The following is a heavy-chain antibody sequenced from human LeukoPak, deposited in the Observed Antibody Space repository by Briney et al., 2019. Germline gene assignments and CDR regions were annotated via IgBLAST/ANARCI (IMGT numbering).Heavy chain of an antibody. CDR2: INHSGGSK. V-gene: IGHV3-23*01. D-gene: IGHD4-11*01. CDR3: AKDSNAPLYGMDV. CDR1: GFTFSSYS. J-gene: IGHJ6*02. Sequence: GGSLRLSCAASGFTFSSYSMSWVRQAPGKGLEWVAAINHSGGSKYYADSVKGRFTISRDNSKNTLYLQMKTLRAEDTGVYYWAKDSNAPLYGMDVWGQGTTVTVSS.